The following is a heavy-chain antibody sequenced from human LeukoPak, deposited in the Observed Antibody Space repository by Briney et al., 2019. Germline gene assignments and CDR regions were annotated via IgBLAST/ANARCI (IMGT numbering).Heavy chain of an antibody. J-gene: IGHJ4*02. Sequence: SETLSLTCAVYGGSFSGYYWSWIRQPPGKGLEWIGEINHSGGTNYNPSLKSRVTISVDTSKNQFSLKLSSVTAADTAVYYCARGVAGYSSSWYVDYWGQGTLVTVSS. D-gene: IGHD6-13*01. V-gene: IGHV4-34*01. CDR2: INHSGGT. CDR1: GGSFSGYY. CDR3: ARGVAGYSSSWYVDY.